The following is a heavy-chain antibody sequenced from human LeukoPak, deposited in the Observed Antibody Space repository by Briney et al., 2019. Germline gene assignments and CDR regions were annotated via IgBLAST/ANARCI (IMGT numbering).Heavy chain of an antibody. CDR3: AKGPLGMAAYIAEYFQH. CDR1: GFTFDDYA. CDR2: ISWNSGSI. Sequence: RSLRLSCAASGFTFDDYAMHWVRQAPGKGLEWVSGISWNSGSIGYADSVKGRFTISRDNAKNSLYLQMNSLRAEDTALYYCAKGPLGMAAYIAEYFQHWGQGTLVTVSS. D-gene: IGHD3-16*01. V-gene: IGHV3-9*01. J-gene: IGHJ1*01.